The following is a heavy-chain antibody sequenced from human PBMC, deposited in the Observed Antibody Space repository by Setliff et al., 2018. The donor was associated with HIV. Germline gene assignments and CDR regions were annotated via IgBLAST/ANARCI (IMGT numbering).Heavy chain of an antibody. CDR1: GASISSHY. CDR2: IYYTGIP. Sequence: LSLTCTVSGASISSHYWSWIRQSPGKGLQWIGLIYYTGIPTYNPSLEGRITMSVDRSKNQFSLRLTSVTAADTAMYYCARVSRLHPFDPWGQGTLVTVSS. D-gene: IGHD2-15*01. CDR3: ARVSRLHPFDP. J-gene: IGHJ5*02. V-gene: IGHV4-59*11.